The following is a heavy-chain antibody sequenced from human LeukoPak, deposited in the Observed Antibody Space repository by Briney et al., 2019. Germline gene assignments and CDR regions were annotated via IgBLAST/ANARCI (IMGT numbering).Heavy chain of an antibody. Sequence: GGSLRLSCAASGFTFSSYAMSWVRQAPGKGLEWVSPIRGRGNYVCYADSVKGRFTISRDNSKNTLYLQMNSLRADDTAVYYCAKGGVYSGYDLSFEYWGQGALVTVSS. CDR2: IRGRGNYV. J-gene: IGHJ4*02. D-gene: IGHD5-12*01. V-gene: IGHV3-23*01. CDR1: GFTFSSYA. CDR3: AKGGVYSGYDLSFEY.